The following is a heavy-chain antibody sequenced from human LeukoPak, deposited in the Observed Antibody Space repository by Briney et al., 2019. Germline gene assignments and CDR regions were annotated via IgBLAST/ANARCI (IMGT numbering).Heavy chain of an antibody. J-gene: IGHJ5*02. CDR2: INHSGST. D-gene: IGHD2-15*01. CDR3: ARGCGGGSCYYPADDWFDP. Sequence: SETLSLTCAVYGGSFSGYYWSWIRQPPGKGLEWIGEINHSGSTNYNPSLKSRVTISVDTSKNQFSLKLSSVTAADTAVYYWARGCGGGSCYYPADDWFDPWGQGTLVTVSS. V-gene: IGHV4-34*01. CDR1: GGSFSGYY.